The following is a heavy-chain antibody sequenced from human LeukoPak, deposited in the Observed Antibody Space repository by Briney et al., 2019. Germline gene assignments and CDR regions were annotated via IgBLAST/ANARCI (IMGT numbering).Heavy chain of an antibody. J-gene: IGHJ4*02. V-gene: IGHV3-23*01. D-gene: IGHD3-9*01. Sequence: GGSLRLSCAASGFTFSSYSMSWVRQAPGKGLEWVSAISGSDSTYYADSVKGRFTISRDNSKNTLYLQMNSLRAEDTAIYYCAKGVRFLDWWILDYWGQGSLVTVSS. CDR2: ISGSDST. CDR3: AKGVRFLDWWILDY. CDR1: GFTFSSYS.